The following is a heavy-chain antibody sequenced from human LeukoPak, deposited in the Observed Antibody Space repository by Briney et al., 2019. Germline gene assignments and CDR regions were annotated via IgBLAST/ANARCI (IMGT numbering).Heavy chain of an antibody. D-gene: IGHD1-26*01. CDR1: GYIFTNFW. CDR3: ARTRRNGEWEQKEIDGFDI. J-gene: IGHJ3*02. V-gene: IGHV5-51*01. Sequence: GGSLKISCKGSGYIFTNFWIGWVRQMPGKGVEWMGIIYPGDCDTRYRPCFQGQVTMSGDKSISPAYMQWSSLKASDTGMYYCARTRRNGEWEQKEIDGFDIWGQGTMVTVSS. CDR2: IYPGDCDT.